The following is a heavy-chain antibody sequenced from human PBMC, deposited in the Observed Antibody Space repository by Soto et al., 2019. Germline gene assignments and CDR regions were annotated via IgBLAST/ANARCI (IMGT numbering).Heavy chain of an antibody. CDR1: GGTFSSYA. CDR2: IIPIFGTA. J-gene: IGHJ4*02. V-gene: IGHV1-69*01. Sequence: QVQLVQSGAEVKKPVSSVKVSCKASGGTFSSYAISWVRQAPGQGLEWMGGIIPIFGTANYAQKFQGRVTITADESTSTAYMELSSLRSEDTAVYYCASGGYCSGGSCYPYFDYWGQGTLVTVSS. CDR3: ASGGYCSGGSCYPYFDY. D-gene: IGHD2-15*01.